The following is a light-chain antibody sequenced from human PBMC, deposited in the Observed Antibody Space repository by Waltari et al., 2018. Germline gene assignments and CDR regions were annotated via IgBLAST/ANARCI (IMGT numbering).Light chain of an antibody. J-gene: IGKJ2*01. CDR1: LRVNSRY. CDR3: QQYGDSPPYT. CDR2: GTS. V-gene: IGKV3-20*01. Sequence: EIVLTQSPGILSLSPGERATLSCRASLRVNSRYLAWYQQKPGQAPRLLIYGTSSRPTGIPDRFSGSGSETDFTLTISRLEPEDFAVYYCQQYGDSPPYTFGQGTKLEIK.